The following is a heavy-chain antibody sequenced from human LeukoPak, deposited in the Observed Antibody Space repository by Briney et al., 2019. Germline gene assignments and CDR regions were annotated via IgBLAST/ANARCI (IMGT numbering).Heavy chain of an antibody. Sequence: ASVKVSCKASGYTFSGYYTHWVRQAPGQGLEWMGWINPNTGDTNYAQKFQGRVTMTRDTSISTAYMELSRLRSDDTAVYYCARSWGDSCGQYTQLDYWGQGTLVTVSS. J-gene: IGHJ4*02. V-gene: IGHV1-2*02. CDR3: ARSWGDSCGQYTQLDY. CDR2: INPNTGDT. D-gene: IGHD3-22*01. CDR1: GYTFSGYY.